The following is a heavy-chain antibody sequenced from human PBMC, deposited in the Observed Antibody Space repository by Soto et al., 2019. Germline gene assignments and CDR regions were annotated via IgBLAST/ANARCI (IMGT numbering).Heavy chain of an antibody. CDR1: GYSFTSYW. CDR2: IDPSDSYT. Sequence: PGESLKISCKGSGYSFTSYWISWVRQMPGKGLEWMGRIDPSDSYTNYSPSFQGHVTISADKSISTAYLQWSSLKASDTAMYYCARRYLKTSTYYYYYGMDVWGQGTTVTVSS. D-gene: IGHD3-10*01. J-gene: IGHJ6*02. CDR3: ARRYLKTSTYYYYYGMDV. V-gene: IGHV5-10-1*01.